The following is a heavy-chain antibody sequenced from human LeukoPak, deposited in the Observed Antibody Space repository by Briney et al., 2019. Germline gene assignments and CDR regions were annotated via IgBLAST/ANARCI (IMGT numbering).Heavy chain of an antibody. Sequence: SETLSLTCTVSGGSISSYDWSWIRQPPGKGLEWIGYISYSGSTNYNPSLKSRVTISVDTSKNQFSLKLSSVTAADTAVYYCARVSGNSRGYGMDVWGQGTTVTVSS. CDR3: ARVSGNSRGYGMDV. V-gene: IGHV4-59*01. CDR1: GGSISSYD. J-gene: IGHJ6*02. D-gene: IGHD4-23*01. CDR2: ISYSGST.